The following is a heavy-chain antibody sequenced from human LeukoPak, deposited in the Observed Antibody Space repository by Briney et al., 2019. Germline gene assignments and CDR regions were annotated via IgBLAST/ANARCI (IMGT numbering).Heavy chain of an antibody. CDR3: AGLYPYGSGWYYFDY. V-gene: IGHV3-23*01. D-gene: IGHD6-19*01. CDR1: GFTLSSYG. CDR2: ISGSGGST. J-gene: IGHJ4*02. Sequence: GGSLRLSCAASGFTLSSYGMSWVRQAPGKGLGWVSGISGSGGSTYYADAVKGRFTISRDNSKNMLYLQMNSLRAEDTAVYYCAGLYPYGSGWYYFDYWGQGTLVTVSS.